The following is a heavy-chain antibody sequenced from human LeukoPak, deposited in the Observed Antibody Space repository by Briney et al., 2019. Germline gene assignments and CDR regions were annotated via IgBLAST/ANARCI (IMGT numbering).Heavy chain of an antibody. J-gene: IGHJ3*02. Sequence: GGSLRLSCAASGFTFSSHSMNWVRQAPGKGLEWVSSISSSSSYIYYADSVKGRFTISRDNAKNSLYLQMNSLRAEDTAVYYCARDYYDSSGFGAFDIWGQGTMVTVSS. V-gene: IGHV3-21*01. CDR1: GFTFSSHS. CDR2: ISSSSSYI. CDR3: ARDYYDSSGFGAFDI. D-gene: IGHD3-22*01.